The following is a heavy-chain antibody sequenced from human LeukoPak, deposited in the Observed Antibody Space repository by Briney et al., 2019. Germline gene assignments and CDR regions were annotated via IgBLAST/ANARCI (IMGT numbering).Heavy chain of an antibody. CDR3: ARLSSGWNYHYYYMDV. CDR2: INHSGST. D-gene: IGHD6-19*01. CDR1: GGSFSGYY. Sequence: PSETLSLTCAVYGGSFSGYYWSWIRQPPGKGLEWIGEINHSGSTNYNPSLKSRVTISVDTSKNQFSLKLSSVTAADTAVYYCARLSSGWNYHYYYMDVWGKGTTVTISS. J-gene: IGHJ6*03. V-gene: IGHV4-34*01.